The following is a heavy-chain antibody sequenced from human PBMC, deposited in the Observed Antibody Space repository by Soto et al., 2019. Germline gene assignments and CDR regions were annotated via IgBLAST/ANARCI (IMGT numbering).Heavy chain of an antibody. V-gene: IGHV3-23*01. CDR2: ISGSGGST. D-gene: IGHD3-16*01. J-gene: IGHJ6*03. CDR1: GFTFSSYA. CDR3: AGGWGHYYYMDV. Sequence: PGGSLRLSCAASGFTFSSYAMSWVRQAPGKGLEWVSAISGSGGSTYYADSVKGRFTISRDNSKNTLYLQMNSLRAEDTAVYYCAGGWGHYYYMDVWGKGTTVTVSS.